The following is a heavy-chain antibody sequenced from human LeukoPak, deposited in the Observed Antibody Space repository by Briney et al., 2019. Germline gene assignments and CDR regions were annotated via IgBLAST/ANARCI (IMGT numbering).Heavy chain of an antibody. D-gene: IGHD3-10*01. J-gene: IGHJ4*02. Sequence: GGSLRLSCAASGFTFSSYAMSWVRQAPGKGLEWVSGISWNSVSIGYADSVKGRFTISRDNAKNSLYLQMNSLRAEDTVLYYCAKDSMVRGVPVYFDYWGQGTLVTVSS. CDR3: AKDSMVRGVPVYFDY. CDR2: ISWNSVSI. CDR1: GFTFSSYA. V-gene: IGHV3-9*01.